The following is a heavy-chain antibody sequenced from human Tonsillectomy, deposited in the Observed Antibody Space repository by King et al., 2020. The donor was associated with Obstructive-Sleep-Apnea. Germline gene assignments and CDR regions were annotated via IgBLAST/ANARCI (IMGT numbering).Heavy chain of an antibody. V-gene: IGHV3-48*04. CDR1: GFTFSSFS. CDR2: ISSSTGTI. D-gene: IGHD5-12*01. Sequence: VQLVESGGGLVQPGGSLRLSCAASGFTFSSFSMNWVRQAPGKGLEWVSFISSSTGTIHYADSVKGRFTISRDNAKNSLYLQMDSLRAEDTAVYYCARDQGRGYSGYEPFAHWGQGTLVTVSS. CDR3: ARDQGRGYSGYEPFAH. J-gene: IGHJ4*02.